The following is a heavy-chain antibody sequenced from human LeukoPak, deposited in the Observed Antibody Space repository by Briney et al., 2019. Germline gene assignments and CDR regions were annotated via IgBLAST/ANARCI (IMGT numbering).Heavy chain of an antibody. CDR2: ISWNSGSI. D-gene: IGHD3-3*01. J-gene: IGHJ4*02. CDR3: AKDIDYDFWSGYDY. V-gene: IGHV3-9*01. Sequence: GRSLRLSCAASGFTFDDYAMQWVRQAPGKGLEWVSGISWNSGSIGYADSVKGRFTISRDNAKNSLYLQMNSLRAEDTALYYCAKDIDYDFWSGYDYWGQGTLVTVSS. CDR1: GFTFDDYA.